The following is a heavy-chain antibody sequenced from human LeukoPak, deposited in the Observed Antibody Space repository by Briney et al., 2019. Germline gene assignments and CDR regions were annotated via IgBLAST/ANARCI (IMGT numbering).Heavy chain of an antibody. CDR3: ARGPRGGSGSYRNWFDP. CDR2: IYYSGST. CDR1: GGSISSYY. V-gene: IGHV4-59*08. Sequence: SETLSLTCTVSGGSISSYYWSWIRQPPGKGLEWIGYIYYSGSTNYNPSLKSRVTISVDTSKNQFSLKLSSVTAADTAVYYCARGPRGGSGSYRNWFDPWGQGTLVTVSS. D-gene: IGHD3-10*01. J-gene: IGHJ5*02.